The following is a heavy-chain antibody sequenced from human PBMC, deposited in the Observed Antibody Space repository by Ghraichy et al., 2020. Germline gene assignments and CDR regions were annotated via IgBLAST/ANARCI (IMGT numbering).Heavy chain of an antibody. D-gene: IGHD3-22*01. CDR2: IYPGDSDT. V-gene: IGHV5-51*01. CDR1: GYSFTSYW. J-gene: IGHJ5*02. CDR3: ARVSNHLVVSTGGNNWFDP. Sequence: GESLNISCKGSGYSFTSYWIGWVRQMPGKGLEWMGIIYPGDSDTRYSPSFQGQVTISADKSISTAYLQWSSLKASDTAMYYCARVSNHLVVSTGGNNWFDPWGQGTLVTVSS.